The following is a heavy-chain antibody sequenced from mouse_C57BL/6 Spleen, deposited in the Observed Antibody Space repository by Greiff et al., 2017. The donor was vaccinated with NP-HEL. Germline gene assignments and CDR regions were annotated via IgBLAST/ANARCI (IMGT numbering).Heavy chain of an antibody. D-gene: IGHD1-1*01. CDR2: IDPSDSYT. CDR1: GYTFTSYW. Sequence: VQLQQPGAELVMPGASVKLSCKASGYTFTSYWMHWVKQRPGQGLEWIGEIDPSDSYTNYNQKFKGKSTLTVDKSSSTAYMQLSSLTSEDSAVYYCALIVDYFDYWGQGTTLTVSS. CDR3: ALIVDYFDY. V-gene: IGHV1-69*01. J-gene: IGHJ2*01.